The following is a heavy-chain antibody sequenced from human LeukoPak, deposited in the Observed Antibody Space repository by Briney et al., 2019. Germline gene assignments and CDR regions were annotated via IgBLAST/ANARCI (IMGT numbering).Heavy chain of an antibody. CDR2: ISSNGGST. CDR1: GFTFSSYA. J-gene: IGHJ6*02. D-gene: IGHD6-19*01. V-gene: IGHV3-64*01. Sequence: GGSLRLSCAASGFTFSSYAMHWVRQAPGKGLEYVSAISSNGGSTYYANSVKGRFTISRDNSKNTLYLQMGSLRAEDMAVYYCARGGSGSSGWQISYYYYGMDVWGQGTTVTVSS. CDR3: ARGGSGSSGWQISYYYYGMDV.